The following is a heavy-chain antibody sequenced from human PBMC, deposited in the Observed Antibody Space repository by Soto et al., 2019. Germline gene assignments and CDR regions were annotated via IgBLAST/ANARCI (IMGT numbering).Heavy chain of an antibody. CDR2: IFYSGRSGST. D-gene: IGHD2-21*02. J-gene: IGHJ5*02. V-gene: IGHV4-59*01. CDR1: GGSISSYY. Sequence: SLTCSVSGGSISSYYWSWIRQPPGKGLKWIGYIFYSGRSGSTNYNPSLKSRVIISVDTSKNQFSLKMSSVTAADTAVYYCARTALGWFDPWGQGTLVTSPQ. CDR3: ARTALGWFDP.